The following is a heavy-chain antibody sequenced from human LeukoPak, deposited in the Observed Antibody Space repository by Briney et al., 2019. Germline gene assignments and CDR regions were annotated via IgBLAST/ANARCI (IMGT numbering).Heavy chain of an antibody. CDR3: ARAGRLKGLELRYYYYGMDV. J-gene: IGHJ6*02. V-gene: IGHV4-34*01. Sequence: SETLSLTCAVYGGSFSGYYWSWIRQPPGEGLEWIGEINHSGSTNYNPPLKSRVTISVDTSKNQFSLKLSSVTAADTAVYYCARAGRLKGLELRYYYYGMDVWGQGTTVTVSS. CDR2: INHSGST. D-gene: IGHD1-7*01. CDR1: GGSFSGYY.